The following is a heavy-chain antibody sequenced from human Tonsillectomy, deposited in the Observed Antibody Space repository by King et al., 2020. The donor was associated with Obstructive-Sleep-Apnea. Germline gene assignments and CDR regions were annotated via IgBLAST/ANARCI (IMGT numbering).Heavy chain of an antibody. CDR2: IYYSWST. J-gene: IGHJ4*02. CDR3: ASPSAMVRGVQIFDY. V-gene: IGHV4-39*01. D-gene: IGHD3-10*01. CDR1: GGSISSSSYY. Sequence: QLQESGPGLVKPSETLSLTCTVSGGSISSSSYYWGWIRQPPGKGLEWVGSIYYSWSTYYNPSLKSRVTIVVDTSKNQFSLKLSSVTAADTAVYYFASPSAMVRGVQIFDYWGQGTLVTVSS.